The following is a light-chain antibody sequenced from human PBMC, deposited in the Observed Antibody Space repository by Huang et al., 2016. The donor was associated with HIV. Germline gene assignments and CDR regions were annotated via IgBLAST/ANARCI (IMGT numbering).Light chain of an antibody. CDR1: QNVTDS. J-gene: IGKJ4*01. CDR2: RAA. CDR3: QERIHWPRLT. V-gene: IGKV3-11*01. Sequence: EIVLTQSPATLSLSPGERATLSYRASQNVTDSLAWFRQKPGQAPSLLIYRAANRATGTPARFSGSGSGTDFTLTISSLEPEDFAIYYCQERIHWPRLTFGGGTKVEIK.